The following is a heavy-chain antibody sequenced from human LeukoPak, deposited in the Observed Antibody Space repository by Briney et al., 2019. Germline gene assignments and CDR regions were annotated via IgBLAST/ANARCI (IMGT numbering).Heavy chain of an antibody. J-gene: IGHJ4*02. CDR2: IYYSGST. D-gene: IGHD2-21*02. V-gene: IGHV4-39*01. Sequence: SETLSLTCTVSGGSISSSSYYWGWNRQPPGKGLEWIGSIYYSGSTYYNPSLKSRVTISVDTSKNQFSLKLSSVTAADTAVYYCARHVKEVTATPPDYWGQGTLVTVSS. CDR3: ARHVKEVTATPPDY. CDR1: GGSISSSSYY.